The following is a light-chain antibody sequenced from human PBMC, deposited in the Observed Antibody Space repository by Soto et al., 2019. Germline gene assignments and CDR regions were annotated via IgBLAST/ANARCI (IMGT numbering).Light chain of an antibody. Sequence: EVVVLEAPGTLSLTTGARAPLSCTASQSISSTYLAWYQQKPGQAPRLLIHDVYNRATGIPDRFSGSGSGTDFTLTISRLEPEDFAVYYCQQYGGSPETFGQGTKVDNK. V-gene: IGKV3-20*01. J-gene: IGKJ1*01. CDR1: QSISSTY. CDR3: QQYGGSPET. CDR2: DVY.